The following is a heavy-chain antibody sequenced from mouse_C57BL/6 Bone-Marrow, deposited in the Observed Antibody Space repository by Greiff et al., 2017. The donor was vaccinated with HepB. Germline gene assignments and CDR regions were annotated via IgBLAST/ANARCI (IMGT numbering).Heavy chain of an antibody. CDR2: IDPNSGGT. Sequence: QVQLQQPGAELVKPGASVKLSCKASGYTFTSYWMHWVKQRPGRGLEWIGRIDPNSGGTKYNEKFKSKATLTVDKPSSTAYMQLSSLTSADSAVYYCARKFSGSSYWYFDVWGTGTTVTVSS. D-gene: IGHD1-1*01. CDR1: GYTFTSYW. V-gene: IGHV1-72*01. CDR3: ARKFSGSSYWYFDV. J-gene: IGHJ1*03.